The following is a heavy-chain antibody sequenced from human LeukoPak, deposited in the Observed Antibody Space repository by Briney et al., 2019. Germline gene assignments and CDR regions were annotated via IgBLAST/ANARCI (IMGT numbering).Heavy chain of an antibody. CDR3: ATMVGADP. CDR1: GFTFSSYW. J-gene: IGHJ3*01. D-gene: IGHD1-26*01. CDR2: INSDGSIT. Sequence: GGSLKLSCAASGFTFSSYWMHWVRQAPGKGLVWVSRINSDGSITNYADSVKGRFIISRDNAKNTLYLQMNSLRAEDTAVYYCATMVGADPWGQGTMVTVSS. V-gene: IGHV3-74*01.